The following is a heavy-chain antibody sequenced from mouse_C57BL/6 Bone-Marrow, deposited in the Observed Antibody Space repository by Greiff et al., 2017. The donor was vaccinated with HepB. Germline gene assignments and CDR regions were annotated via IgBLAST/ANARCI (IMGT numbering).Heavy chain of an antibody. V-gene: IGHV1-69*01. J-gene: IGHJ3*01. Sequence: VQLQQPGAELVMPGASVKLSCKASGYTFTSYWMHWVKQRPGQGLEWIGEIDPSDSYTNYNQKFKGKSTLTVDKSSRTAYMQLSSLTSEDSAVYYCARSPWAWFAYWGQGTLVTVSA. CDR2: IDPSDSYT. CDR1: GYTFTSYW. CDR3: ARSPWAWFAY. D-gene: IGHD4-1*01.